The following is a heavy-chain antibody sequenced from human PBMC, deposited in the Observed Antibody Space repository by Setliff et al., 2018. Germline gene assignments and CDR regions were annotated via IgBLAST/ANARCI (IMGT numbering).Heavy chain of an antibody. CDR3: ARDNPIVGATDY. D-gene: IGHD1-26*01. V-gene: IGHV4-34*01. Sequence: PSETLSLTCTVYGASFSDYYWSWIRQPPGKGLEWIGEINHSGTTNYNPSLKSRVTISVDTSKNQFSLNLSSVTAADTAVYFCARDNPIVGATDYWGQGILVTVSS. CDR1: GASFSDYY. J-gene: IGHJ4*02. CDR2: INHSGTT.